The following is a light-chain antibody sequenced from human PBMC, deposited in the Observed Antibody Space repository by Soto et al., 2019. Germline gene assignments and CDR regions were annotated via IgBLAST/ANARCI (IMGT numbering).Light chain of an antibody. J-gene: IGKJ3*01. Sequence: IVLTQSPGTLSLSPGERATLSCRASQSVSSTYLAWYQQKPGQAPRLLIYGASTRATGIPARSSGIGSGTVATLIISILEPDDFAVYYCRHYYGSPPFTCGPGTRVDIK. CDR1: QSVSSTY. CDR2: GAS. CDR3: RHYYGSPPFT. V-gene: IGKV3-20*01.